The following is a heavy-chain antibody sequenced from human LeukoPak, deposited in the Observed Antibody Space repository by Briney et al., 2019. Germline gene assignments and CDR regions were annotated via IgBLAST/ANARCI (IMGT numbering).Heavy chain of an antibody. CDR1: GYTFTSYG. J-gene: IGHJ4*02. CDR3: ATGGTYSSFDH. V-gene: IGHV1-18*01. CDR2: INPSNGNT. Sequence: ASVKVSCKTTGYTFTSYGISWVRQAPGQGLEWMAWINPSNGNTKDARNLQGRVTMTTDTSTNTAYMELRNLRSSDTAVYYCATGGTYSSFDHWGQGTLVTVSS. D-gene: IGHD4-11*01.